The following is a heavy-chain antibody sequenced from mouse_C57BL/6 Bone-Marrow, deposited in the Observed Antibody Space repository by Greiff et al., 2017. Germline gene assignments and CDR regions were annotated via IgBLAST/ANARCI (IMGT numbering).Heavy chain of an antibody. J-gene: IGHJ2*01. CDR3: ARLDLVLRSSGY. Sequence: VQLQQPGAELVKPGASVKLSCKASGYTFTSYWMHWVKQRPGQGLEWIGMIHPNSGSTNYNEKFKSKATLTVDKSSSTAYMQLSSLTSEDSAFYYCARLDLVLRSSGYWGQGTTLTVSS. D-gene: IGHD1-1*01. CDR2: IHPNSGST. V-gene: IGHV1-64*01. CDR1: GYTFTSYW.